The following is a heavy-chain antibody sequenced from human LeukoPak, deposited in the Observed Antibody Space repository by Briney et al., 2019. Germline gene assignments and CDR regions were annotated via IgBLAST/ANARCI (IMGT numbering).Heavy chain of an antibody. V-gene: IGHV4-61*01. J-gene: IGHJ4*02. CDR2: IDYSGST. Sequence: PSETLSLTCTVSGGSVSSDSYYWSWIRQPPGKGLEWIGYIDYSGSTNYNPSLKSRVTISVDTSKNQFSLKLSSVTAADTAVYYCARARVYSSTWSEFDYWGQGTLVTVSP. D-gene: IGHD6-13*01. CDR3: ARARVYSSTWSEFDY. CDR1: GGSVSSDSYY.